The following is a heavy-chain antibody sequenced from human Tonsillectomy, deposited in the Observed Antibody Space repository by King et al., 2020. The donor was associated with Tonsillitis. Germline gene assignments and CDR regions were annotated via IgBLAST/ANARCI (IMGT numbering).Heavy chain of an antibody. CDR1: GFTFSSYS. Sequence: VQLVESGGVLVKPGGALRLSCATSGFTFSSYSMNRVRQAPGKGLEWVSSIRRSSSYIFYADSVKGRFTISRDNAKNSLYLQMNSLTAEDAAVYYCARAPSPSGWYLDYWGQGTLVTVSS. CDR3: ARAPSPSGWYLDY. CDR2: IRRSSSYI. J-gene: IGHJ4*02. V-gene: IGHV3-21*01. D-gene: IGHD6-19*01.